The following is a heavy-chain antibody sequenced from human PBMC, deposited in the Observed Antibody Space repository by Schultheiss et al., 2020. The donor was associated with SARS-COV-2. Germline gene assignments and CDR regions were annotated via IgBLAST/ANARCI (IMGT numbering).Heavy chain of an antibody. D-gene: IGHD3-22*01. CDR1: GGSFSGYY. CDR2: INHSGST. J-gene: IGHJ3*02. Sequence: SETLSLTCAVYGGSFSGYYWSWIRQPPGKGLEWIGEINHSGSTNYNPSLKSRVTISVDTSKNQFSLKLSSVTAADTAVYYCASSIYYYEGDAFDIWGQGTMVTVSS. V-gene: IGHV4-34*01. CDR3: ASSIYYYEGDAFDI.